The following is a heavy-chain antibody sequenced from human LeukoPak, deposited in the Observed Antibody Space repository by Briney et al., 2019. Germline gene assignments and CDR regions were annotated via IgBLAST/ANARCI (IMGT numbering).Heavy chain of an antibody. D-gene: IGHD3-22*01. V-gene: IGHV1-8*01. J-gene: IGHJ1*01. CDR1: GYTFTSYD. Sequence: GASVKVSCKASGYTFTSYDINWVRQATGQGLEWMGWMNPNSGNTGYAQKFQGRITMTEDTATDTAYLELSSLRYEDTAVYYCAIRPSYYDNSEGLLQDWGQDTLVTVSS. CDR2: MNPNSGNT. CDR3: AIRPSYYDNSEGLLQD.